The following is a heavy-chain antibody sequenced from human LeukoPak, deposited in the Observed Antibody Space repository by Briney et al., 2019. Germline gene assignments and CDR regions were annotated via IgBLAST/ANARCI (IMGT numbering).Heavy chain of an antibody. D-gene: IGHD4-17*01. J-gene: IGHJ4*02. CDR1: GYTFTGYY. Sequence: ASVKVSCKASGYTFTGYYMHWVRQAPGQGLEWMGWINPNSGGTNYAQKFQGRVTMTRDTSISTAYMEVSRLRSDDTAVYYCARDPGDYGDYDYWGRGTLVTVSS. CDR3: ARDPGDYGDYDY. CDR2: INPNSGGT. V-gene: IGHV1-2*02.